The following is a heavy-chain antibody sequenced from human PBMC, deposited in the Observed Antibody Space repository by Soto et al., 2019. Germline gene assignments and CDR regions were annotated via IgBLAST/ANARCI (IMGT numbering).Heavy chain of an antibody. Sequence: EVQLVESGGGLVQPGGSLRLSCAASGFTFSSYDMHWVRQATGKGLEWVSAIGTAGDTYYPGSVKGRFTISRESAKNSLYLQMNSLRAGDTAVYYCARAQGTRRDSSGYSNDAFDIWGQGTMVTVSS. V-gene: IGHV3-13*01. CDR3: ARAQGTRRDSSGYSNDAFDI. CDR2: IGTAGDT. CDR1: GFTFSSYD. J-gene: IGHJ3*02. D-gene: IGHD3-22*01.